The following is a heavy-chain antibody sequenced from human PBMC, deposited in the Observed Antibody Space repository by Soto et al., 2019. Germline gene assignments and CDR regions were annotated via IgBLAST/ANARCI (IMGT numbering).Heavy chain of an antibody. J-gene: IGHJ6*02. CDR2: ISWNSGSI. Sequence: LRLSCAASGFTFDDYAMHWVRQAPGKGLEWVSGISWNSGSIGYADSVKGRFTISRDNAKNSLYLQMNSLRAEDTALYYCAKDVDNYYYYGTDVWGQGTKVTVYS. CDR1: GFTFDDYA. V-gene: IGHV3-9*01. CDR3: AKDVDNYYYYGTDV. D-gene: IGHD5-12*01.